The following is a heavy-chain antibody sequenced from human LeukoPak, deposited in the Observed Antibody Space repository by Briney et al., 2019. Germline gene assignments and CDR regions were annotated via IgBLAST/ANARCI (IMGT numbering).Heavy chain of an antibody. CDR2: IREERGQE. J-gene: IGHJ5*02. CDR1: GLTFSNHW. CDR3: ASLDTAKQPLANH. Sequence: GGSLRLSCVASGLTFSNHWMSWVRQAPGKGLEWVANIREERGQEYYVDSVKGRFTISKTSAKNSLYLQMNTLRVEDTAMYYCASLDTAKQPLANHWGQGTLVTVSS. V-gene: IGHV3-7*03. D-gene: IGHD5-18*01.